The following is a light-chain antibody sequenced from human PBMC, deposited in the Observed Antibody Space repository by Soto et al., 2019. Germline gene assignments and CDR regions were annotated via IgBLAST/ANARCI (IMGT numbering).Light chain of an antibody. CDR2: SAS. CDR3: QQFNNWPQLT. Sequence: EVVMTQSPATLSVSPGERATLSCRASQFVSTNLAWYQQKPGQAPRLLIYSASTRATGIPARFSGSGSGTEFTLTISSLQSEDSAVYYCQQFNNWPQLTFGGGTKVEIK. V-gene: IGKV3-15*01. J-gene: IGKJ4*01. CDR1: QFVSTN.